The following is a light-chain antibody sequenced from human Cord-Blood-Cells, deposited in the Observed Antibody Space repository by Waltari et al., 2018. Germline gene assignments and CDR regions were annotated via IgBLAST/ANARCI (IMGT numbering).Light chain of an antibody. CDR2: SNN. Sequence: QSVLTQPPSASGTPGQRVTISCSGSSSHIRSNTVHWYQQPPGTAPKLLIYSNNRRPSGVPDRFSGSKSGTSASLAISGLQSEDEADYYCAAWDDSLNGPVFGGGTKLTVL. V-gene: IGLV1-44*01. J-gene: IGLJ2*01. CDR3: AAWDDSLNGPV. CDR1: SSHIRSNT.